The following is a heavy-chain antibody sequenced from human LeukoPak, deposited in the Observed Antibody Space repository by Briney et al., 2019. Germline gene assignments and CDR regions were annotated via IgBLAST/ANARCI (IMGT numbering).Heavy chain of an antibody. V-gene: IGHV3-48*04. CDR3: ARDSEGLYGDFDTVNWFDP. Sequence: QAGGSLRLSCAASGFTFSDHIMNWVRQLPGKRLEWVAYVSGSGSTVYYADSLEGRFTISRDNAQNSLYLQMNSLRAEDTAVYYCARDSEGLYGDFDTVNWFDPWGQGTLVTVSS. CDR1: GFTFSDHI. D-gene: IGHD4-17*01. CDR2: VSGSGSTV. J-gene: IGHJ5*02.